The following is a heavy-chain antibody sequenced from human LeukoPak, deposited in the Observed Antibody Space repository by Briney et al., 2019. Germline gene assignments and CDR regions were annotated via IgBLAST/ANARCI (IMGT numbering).Heavy chain of an antibody. V-gene: IGHV3-21*01. J-gene: IGHJ6*02. CDR2: ISSSSSYI. Sequence: GGSLRLSCAASGFTFSSYSMNWVRQAPGKGLEWVSSISSSSSYIYYADSVKGRLTISRDNAKNSLYLQMNSLRAEDTAVYYCARDGISGWYAPGGMDVWGQGTTVTVSS. CDR1: GFTFSSYS. D-gene: IGHD6-19*01. CDR3: ARDGISGWYAPGGMDV.